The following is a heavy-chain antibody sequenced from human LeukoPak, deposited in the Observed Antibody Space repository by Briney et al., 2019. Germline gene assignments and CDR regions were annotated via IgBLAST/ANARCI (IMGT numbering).Heavy chain of an antibody. CDR2: ISGGGGST. CDR1: EFTFSNYA. CDR3: AKGSGINHYHWIDP. V-gene: IGHV3-23*01. Sequence: PVGSLRLSCAASEFTFSNYAMNWVRQAPGKGLEWVSGISGGGGSTYYADSAKGRFTISRDNSKNTLYLQMDSLRAEDTALYYCAKGSGINHYHWIDPWGQGTLVTVSS. J-gene: IGHJ5*02. D-gene: IGHD1-14*01.